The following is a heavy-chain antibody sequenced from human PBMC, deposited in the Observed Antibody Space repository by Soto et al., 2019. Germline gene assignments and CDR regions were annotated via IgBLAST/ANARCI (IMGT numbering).Heavy chain of an antibody. J-gene: IGHJ4*02. Sequence: GASVKVSCKASGYTFVIYYMHWVRQAPGQGLEWVGIINPGGTSTSYAQKFQGRVTMTRDTSTSTVYMELSSLRSEDTAVYYCARCYGSGTYFEGCDFWGQGTLVTVSS. V-gene: IGHV1-46*03. D-gene: IGHD3-10*01. CDR2: INPGGTST. CDR1: GYTFVIYY. CDR3: ARCYGSGTYFEGCDF.